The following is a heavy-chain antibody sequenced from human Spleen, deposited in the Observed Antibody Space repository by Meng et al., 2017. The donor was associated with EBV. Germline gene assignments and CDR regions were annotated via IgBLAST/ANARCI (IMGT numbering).Heavy chain of an antibody. CDR2: IHHSEST. D-gene: IGHD6-13*01. J-gene: IGHJ4*02. Sequence: PLQASGPGLVKPSGTLSLTCALSGGSISSSKWWTWVRQPPGKGLEWIGDIHHSESTNYNPSLKSRVTISVDKSKNQVSLTLNSVTAADTAVYYCATGISPAVPFDYWGQGTLVTVSS. CDR3: ATGISPAVPFDY. CDR1: GGSISSSKW. V-gene: IGHV4-4*02.